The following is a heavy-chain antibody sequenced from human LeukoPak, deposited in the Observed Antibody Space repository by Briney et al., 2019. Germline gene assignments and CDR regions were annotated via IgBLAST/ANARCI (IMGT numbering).Heavy chain of an antibody. CDR3: ARYYVDTAMAIDY. D-gene: IGHD5-18*01. J-gene: IGHJ4*02. CDR1: GFTFSSYS. CDR2: ISSSSSYI. V-gene: IGHV3-21*01. Sequence: GGSLRLSCAASGFTFSSYSMNWVRQAPGKGLEWVSSISSSSSYIYYADSVKGRFTISRDNAKNSLYPQMNSLRAEDTAVYYCARYYVDTAMAIDYWCQGTLVTVSS.